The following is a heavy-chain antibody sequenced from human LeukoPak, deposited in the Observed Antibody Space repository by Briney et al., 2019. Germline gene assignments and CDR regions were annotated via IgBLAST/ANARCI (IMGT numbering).Heavy chain of an antibody. CDR2: ISGTGDTT. D-gene: IGHD4-11*01. Sequence: PGGSLRLSCAASGFTFSNYTMSWVRQAPGEGLEWVSTISGTGDTTYYADSVKGRFTISRDNSNNTLYLQMNSLRAEDTAVYYCAKLTTSWGQGTLVTVSS. V-gene: IGHV3-23*01. CDR1: GFTFSNYT. J-gene: IGHJ4*02. CDR3: AKLTTS.